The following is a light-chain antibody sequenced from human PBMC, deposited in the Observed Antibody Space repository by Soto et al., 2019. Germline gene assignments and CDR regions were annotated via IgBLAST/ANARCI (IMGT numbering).Light chain of an antibody. Sequence: QSALTQPASASGSPGQSVTISCTGASSDIGAYDYVSWYQQHPDKAPTLIIYDVTRRPSGLSDRFSASKSGNTASLTISGLQADDEGDYYCSSYAGSRTLIFGGGTKVTVL. J-gene: IGLJ2*01. CDR2: DVT. CDR3: SSYAGSRTLI. CDR1: SSDIGAYDY. V-gene: IGLV2-14*03.